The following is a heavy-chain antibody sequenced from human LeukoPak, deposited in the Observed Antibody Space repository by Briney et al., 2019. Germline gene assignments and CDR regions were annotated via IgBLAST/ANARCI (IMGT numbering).Heavy chain of an antibody. D-gene: IGHD5-12*01. CDR3: ARAGLYSGSGLDF. CDR2: IGYNGTNK. J-gene: IGHJ4*02. Sequence: GGSLRLSCAASGFTFSSYGMHWVRQAPGKGLEWVAFIGYNGTNKYYADSVKGRFTISRDNSKNTLYMQLNSLRAEDTAVYYCARAGLYSGSGLDFWGQGALVSVSS. V-gene: IGHV3-30*02. CDR1: GFTFSSYG.